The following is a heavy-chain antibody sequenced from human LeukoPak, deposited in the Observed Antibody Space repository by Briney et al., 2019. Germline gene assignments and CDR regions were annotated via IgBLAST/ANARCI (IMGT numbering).Heavy chain of an antibody. J-gene: IGHJ5*02. D-gene: IGHD1-1*01. CDR3: ARYRGYGWFDP. Sequence: GGSLRLSCAASGFTFSSYWMSWVRQAPGKGLEWVANIKQDGSEKYYVDSVKGRFTISRDNAKNSLYLQMNSLRAEDTAVYYYARYRGYGWFDPWGQGTLVTVSS. CDR1: GFTFSSYW. CDR2: IKQDGSEK. V-gene: IGHV3-7*01.